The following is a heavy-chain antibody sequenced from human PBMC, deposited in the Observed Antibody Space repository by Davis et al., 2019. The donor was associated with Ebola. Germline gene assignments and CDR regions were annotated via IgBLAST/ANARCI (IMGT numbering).Heavy chain of an antibody. CDR2: INHSGST. D-gene: IGHD3-22*01. J-gene: IGHJ2*01. Sequence: SETLSLTCAVSGGSISSSNWWSWVRQPPGKGLEWIGEINHSGSTNYNPSLKSRVTISVDTSKNQFSLKLSSVTAADTAVYYCARVSPHYYYDSSGYYTHWYFDLWGRGTLVTVSS. CDR1: GGSISSSNW. V-gene: IGHV4-4*02. CDR3: ARVSPHYYYDSSGYYTHWYFDL.